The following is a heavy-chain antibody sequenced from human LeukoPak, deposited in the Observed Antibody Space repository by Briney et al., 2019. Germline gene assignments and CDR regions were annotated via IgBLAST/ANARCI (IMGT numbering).Heavy chain of an antibody. CDR2: IHSGGNA. CDR1: GFTVSSTY. D-gene: IGHD3-22*01. J-gene: IGHJ4*02. V-gene: IGHV3-53*01. Sequence: GGSLRLSCAASGFTVSSTYMSWVRQAPGKGLEWVSVIHSGGNAYYADSLKGRSTISRDNSKNTLYLQMNSLRAEDTAVYYCARVPAGFHYDSSGTWGQGTLVTVSS. CDR3: ARVPAGFHYDSSGT.